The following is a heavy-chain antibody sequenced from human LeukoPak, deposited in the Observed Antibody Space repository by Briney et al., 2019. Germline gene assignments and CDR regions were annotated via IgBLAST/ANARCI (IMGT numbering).Heavy chain of an antibody. J-gene: IGHJ4*02. D-gene: IGHD5-12*01. Sequence: GGSLRLSCAASGFTVSSNYMSWVRQAPGKGLEWVANIKQDGGEKYYVDSVKGRFTISRDNAKNSQYLQMDSLRAEDTAVYYCARGPSGYHNTGGQGTLVTVSS. CDR1: GFTVSSNY. CDR2: IKQDGGEK. V-gene: IGHV3-7*01. CDR3: ARGPSGYHNT.